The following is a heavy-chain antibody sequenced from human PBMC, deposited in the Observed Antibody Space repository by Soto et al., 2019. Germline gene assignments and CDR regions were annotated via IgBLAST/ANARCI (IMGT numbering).Heavy chain of an antibody. Sequence: QVQLMQSGAEVKKPGASVKVSCKASGDTFTDYYIHWVRQAPGQGLEWMGTVNPSGGHTTYAQHFLGRVTXTWDPSXXTLYMELTSLRSEDTAVYYCARGGHVVVVTAALDYWGQGTLVTVSS. V-gene: IGHV1-46*01. D-gene: IGHD2-21*02. J-gene: IGHJ4*02. CDR1: GDTFTDYY. CDR2: VNPSGGHT. CDR3: ARGGHVVVVTAALDY.